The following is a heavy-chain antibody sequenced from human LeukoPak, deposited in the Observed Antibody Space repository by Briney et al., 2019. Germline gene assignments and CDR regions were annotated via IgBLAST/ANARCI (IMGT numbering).Heavy chain of an antibody. D-gene: IGHD6-13*01. CDR3: ARDFSPGIAAAGTGFDAFDI. V-gene: IGHV1-46*01. J-gene: IGHJ3*02. CDR1: GYTFTSYY. CDR2: INPSGGST. Sequence: ASVRASCKASGYTFTSYYMRWVRQAPGQGLEWMGIINPSGGSTSYAQKFQGKVTMTRDMSTSTDYMELSSLRSEDTAVYYCARDFSPGIAAAGTGFDAFDIWGQGTMVTVSS.